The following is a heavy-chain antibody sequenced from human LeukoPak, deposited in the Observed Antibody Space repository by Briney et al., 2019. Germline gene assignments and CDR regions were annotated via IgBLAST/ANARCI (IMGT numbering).Heavy chain of an antibody. CDR1: GYTLTELS. D-gene: IGHD3-10*01. V-gene: IGHV1-24*01. J-gene: IGHJ5*02. CDR2: FDPEDGEI. CDR3: ATSVLLWFGEGRWFDP. Sequence: GASVKVSCKVSGYTLTELSMHWVRQAPGKGREWMGGFDPEDGEIIYAQKFQGRVTMTEDTSTDTAYMELSSLRSEDTAVYYCATSVLLWFGEGRWFDPWGQGTLVTVSS.